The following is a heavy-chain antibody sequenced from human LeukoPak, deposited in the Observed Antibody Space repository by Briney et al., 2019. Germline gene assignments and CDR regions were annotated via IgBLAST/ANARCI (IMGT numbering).Heavy chain of an antibody. D-gene: IGHD6-13*01. CDR2: ISAYNGNT. Sequence: ASVKVSCKASGYTSTSYGISWVRQAPGQGLEWMGWISAYNGNTNYAQKLQGRVTMTTDTSTSTAYMELRSLRSDDTAVYYCARVVSGWYSSSWYHLSSLSEYYYYYMDVWGKGTTVTVSS. V-gene: IGHV1-18*01. J-gene: IGHJ6*03. CDR1: GYTSTSYG. CDR3: ARVVSGWYSSSWYHLSSLSEYYYYYMDV.